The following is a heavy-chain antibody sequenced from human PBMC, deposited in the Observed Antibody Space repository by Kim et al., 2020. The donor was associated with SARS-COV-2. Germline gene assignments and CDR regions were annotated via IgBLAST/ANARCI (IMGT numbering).Heavy chain of an antibody. J-gene: IGHJ4*02. D-gene: IGHD6-25*01. V-gene: IGHV3-11*05. CDR3: TRDPRAADY. CDR2: ISGDSGDT. Sequence: GGSLRLSCVGSGFTFSNSYVTWIRQAPGQGREWLSYISGDSGDTNYADSVKGRFTISRDNAKNSVYLQMNSLRAEDTAMYYCTRDPRAADYWGQGTMVTVSS. CDR1: GFTFSNSY.